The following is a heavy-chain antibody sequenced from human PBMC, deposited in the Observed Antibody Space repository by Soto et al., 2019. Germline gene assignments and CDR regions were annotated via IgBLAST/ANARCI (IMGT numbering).Heavy chain of an antibody. J-gene: IGHJ4*02. CDR1: GFTFSSYA. CDR3: EKVRRAVAGIHPLFDY. CDR2: ISGSGGST. V-gene: IGHV3-23*01. Sequence: GGSLRLSCAASGFTFSSYAMSWVRQAPGKGLEWVSAISGSGGSTYYADSVKGRFTISRDNSKNTLYLQMNSLRAEDTAVYYCEKVRRAVAGIHPLFDYWGQGTLVTVSS. D-gene: IGHD6-19*01.